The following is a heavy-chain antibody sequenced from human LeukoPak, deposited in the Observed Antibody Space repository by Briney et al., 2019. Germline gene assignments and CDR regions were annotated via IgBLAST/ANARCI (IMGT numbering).Heavy chain of an antibody. Sequence: GESLKMSCKGSGYSFTSYWIGWVRQMPGKGLECMGIIYAGDSDTRYSPSFQGQVTISADKSISTAYLQWSSLKASDTAMYYCARGGIDCSGGSCYLVWFDPWGQGTLVTVSS. J-gene: IGHJ5*02. V-gene: IGHV5-51*01. CDR2: IYAGDSDT. D-gene: IGHD2-15*01. CDR1: GYSFTSYW. CDR3: ARGGIDCSGGSCYLVWFDP.